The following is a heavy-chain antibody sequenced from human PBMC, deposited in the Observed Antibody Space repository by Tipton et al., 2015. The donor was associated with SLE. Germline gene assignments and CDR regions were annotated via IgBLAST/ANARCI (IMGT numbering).Heavy chain of an antibody. CDR2: IIPIFGTA. V-gene: IGHV1-69*01. D-gene: IGHD3-22*01. J-gene: IGHJ3*02. CDR1: GGTFSSYA. CDR3: ARVTLYYYDSSGYYWDAFDI. Sequence: QSGAEVKKPGSSVKVSCKASGGTFSSYAISWVRQAPGQGLEWMGGIIPIFGTANYAQKFQGRVTITADESTSTAYMELSSLRSEDTAVYYCARVTLYYYDSSGYYWDAFDIWGQGTMVTVSS.